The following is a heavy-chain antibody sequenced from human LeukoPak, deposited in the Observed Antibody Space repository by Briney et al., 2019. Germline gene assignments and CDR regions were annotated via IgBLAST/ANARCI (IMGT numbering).Heavy chain of an antibody. D-gene: IGHD3-22*01. CDR3: ASKYYYDSSGYGTYYYYYYMDV. Sequence: SETLSLTCTVSGGSISSYYWSWLRQPAGKGLEWIGRIYTSGSTNYNPSLKSRVTISVDTSKKQFSLKLSSVTAADTAVYYCASKYYYDSSGYGTYYYYYYMDVWGKGTTVTISS. J-gene: IGHJ6*03. CDR1: GGSISSYY. V-gene: IGHV4-4*07. CDR2: IYTSGST.